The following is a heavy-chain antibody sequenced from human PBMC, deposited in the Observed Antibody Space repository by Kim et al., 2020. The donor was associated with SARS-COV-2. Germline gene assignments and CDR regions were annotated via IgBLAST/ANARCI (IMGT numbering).Heavy chain of an antibody. J-gene: IGHJ5*01. CDR3: ARVPGHYYSPFWDA. CDR2: ISYFGTDI. V-gene: IGHV3-30*04. CDR1: GFTFTSHT. D-gene: IGHD2-21*02. Sequence: GGSLRLSCAASGFTFTSHTLHWVRQAPGKGLEWLAVISYFGTDIYYADSVQGRFTISRDNSKNILYLQMRSLRPEDTAVYYCARVPGHYYSPFWDAWGHG.